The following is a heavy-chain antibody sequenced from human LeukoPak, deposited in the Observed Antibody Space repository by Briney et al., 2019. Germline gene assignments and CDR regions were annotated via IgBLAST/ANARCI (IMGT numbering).Heavy chain of an antibody. CDR3: ARWLDGYTPLDY. CDR2: ISMSGRYI. Sequence: GGSLRLSCAASGFTFDGYSMNWVRQAPGKGLEWVASISMSGRYIHYAGSVRGRFTISRDNGRNSVYLQMTGLRIEDTATYFCARWLDGYTPLDYWGQGVLVTV. D-gene: IGHD5-24*01. CDR1: GFTFDGYS. J-gene: IGHJ4*02. V-gene: IGHV3-21*01.